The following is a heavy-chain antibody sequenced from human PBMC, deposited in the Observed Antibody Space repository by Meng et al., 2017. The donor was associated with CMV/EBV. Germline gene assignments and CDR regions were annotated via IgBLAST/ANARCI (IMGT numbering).Heavy chain of an antibody. J-gene: IGHJ5*02. V-gene: IGHV3-48*03. Sequence: GESLKISCAASGFTFSSYEMNWVRQAPGKGLEWVSYISSSGSTIYYADSVKGRFTISRDNAKNSLYLQMNSLRAEDTAVYYCARDSNMDYGDYFNWFDPWGQGTLVTSPQ. CDR1: GFTFSSYE. CDR2: ISSSGSTI. CDR3: ARDSNMDYGDYFNWFDP. D-gene: IGHD4-17*01.